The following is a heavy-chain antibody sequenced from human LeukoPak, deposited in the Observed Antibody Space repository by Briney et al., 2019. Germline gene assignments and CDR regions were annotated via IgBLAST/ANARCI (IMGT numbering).Heavy chain of an antibody. J-gene: IGHJ4*02. CDR1: GFTFSNYA. CDR3: AKASASGWYGYFDY. D-gene: IGHD6-19*01. V-gene: IGHV3-23*01. CDR2: ITGSGTST. Sequence: PGGSLRLSCAASGFTFSNYAMSCVRQAPGKGLEWVSGITGSGTSTSLVDSVKGRFTISRDNSKNTLYLQMNSLRVEDTAVYYCAKASASGWYGYFDYWGQGTLVTVSS.